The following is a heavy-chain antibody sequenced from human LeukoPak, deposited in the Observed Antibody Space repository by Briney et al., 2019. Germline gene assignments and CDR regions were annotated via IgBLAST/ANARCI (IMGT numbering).Heavy chain of an antibody. V-gene: IGHV3-64*02. Sequence: PGGSLRLSCGASGFTFSSYAMHWVRQAPGKGLEYVSGIYGNGGGTYYADSVKGRFTISRDNSKNTLYLQMGGLRAEDMAVYYCARDSVSGGWSDFDYWGQGTKVTVSS. CDR1: GFTFSSYA. J-gene: IGHJ4*02. CDR3: ARDSVSGGWSDFDY. CDR2: IYGNGGGT. D-gene: IGHD6-19*01.